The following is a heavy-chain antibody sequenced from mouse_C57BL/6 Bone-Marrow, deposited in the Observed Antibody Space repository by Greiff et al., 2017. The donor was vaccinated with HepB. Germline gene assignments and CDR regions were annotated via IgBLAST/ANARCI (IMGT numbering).Heavy chain of an antibody. V-gene: IGHV5-4*03. CDR1: GFTFSSYA. Sequence: EVMLVESGGGLVKPGGSLKLSCAASGFTFSSYAMSWVRQTPEKRLEWVATISDGGSYTYYPDNVKGRFTISRDNAKNNLYLQMSHLKSEDTAMYYCDSNLFAYWGQGTLVTVSA. CDR2: ISDGGSYT. J-gene: IGHJ3*01. CDR3: DSNLFAY. D-gene: IGHD2-5*01.